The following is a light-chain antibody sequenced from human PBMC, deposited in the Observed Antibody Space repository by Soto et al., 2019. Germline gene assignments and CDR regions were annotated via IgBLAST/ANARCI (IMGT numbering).Light chain of an antibody. Sequence: EIVMTQSPGNLSLTPGERATLSCRASQSVSSYLAWYQQKPGQAPRLLISDASDRATGIPDRFSGSGSGTDFTLTISRLEPEDFAVYYCQHYRSAPFTFGPGTKVDVK. CDR2: DAS. V-gene: IGKV3-20*01. CDR3: QHYRSAPFT. J-gene: IGKJ3*01. CDR1: QSVSSY.